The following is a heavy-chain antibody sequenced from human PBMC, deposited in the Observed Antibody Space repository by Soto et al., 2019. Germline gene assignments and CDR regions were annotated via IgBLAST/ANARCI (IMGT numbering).Heavy chain of an antibody. CDR2: INPSGGST. D-gene: IGHD6-13*01. CDR1: GYTFTSYY. Sequence: GASVQVSCKASGYTFTSYYMHWVRQAPGQGLEWMGIINPSGGSTSYAQKFRGRVTMTRDTSTSTVYMELSSLRSEDTAVYYCARAATRASELETFNYYYYYMDVWGKGTTVTVSS. CDR3: ARAATRASELETFNYYYYYMDV. J-gene: IGHJ6*03. V-gene: IGHV1-46*03.